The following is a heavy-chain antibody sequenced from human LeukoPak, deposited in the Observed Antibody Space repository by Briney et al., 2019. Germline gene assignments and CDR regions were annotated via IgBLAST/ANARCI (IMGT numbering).Heavy chain of an antibody. CDR1: GYSFPTYR. Sequence: PGESLKISCKGSGYSFPTYRIAWVRQMPGKGLEWMGIIYPDESNIRYSPSFQGQVTISADKSISTAYLQWSSLKASDTAMYYCARPPSRGYSSSFEYWGQGTLVTVSS. V-gene: IGHV5-51*01. J-gene: IGHJ4*02. D-gene: IGHD2-2*03. CDR3: ARPPSRGYSSSFEY. CDR2: IYPDESNI.